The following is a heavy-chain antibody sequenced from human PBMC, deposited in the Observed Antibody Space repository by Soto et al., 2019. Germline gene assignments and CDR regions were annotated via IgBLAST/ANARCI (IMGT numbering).Heavy chain of an antibody. D-gene: IGHD3-10*01. CDR3: ARDGPYYYASRMDV. Sequence: EVQLVESGGGLVQPGGSLRLSCAASGIPVSSNYMTWVRQAPGKGLEWVSVLHSGGDTYYATSVKGRFTISRHDSTNTLFLQMNSLTPEDTAVYYCARDGPYYYASRMDVWGQGTTVTVSS. CDR1: GIPVSSNY. V-gene: IGHV3-53*04. CDR2: LHSGGDT. J-gene: IGHJ6*02.